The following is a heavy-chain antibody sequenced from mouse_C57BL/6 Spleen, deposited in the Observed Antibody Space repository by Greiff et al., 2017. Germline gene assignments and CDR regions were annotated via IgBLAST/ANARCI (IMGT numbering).Heavy chain of an antibody. Sequence: EVKLQESGPGLVKPSQSLSLTCSVTGYSITSGYYWNWIRQFPGNKLEWMGYISYDGSNNYNPSLKNRISITRDTSKNQFFLKLNSVTTEDTATYYCARDDGYHDYWGQGTTLTVSS. CDR2: ISYDGSN. V-gene: IGHV3-6*01. D-gene: IGHD2-3*01. J-gene: IGHJ2*01. CDR1: GYSITSGYY. CDR3: ARDDGYHDY.